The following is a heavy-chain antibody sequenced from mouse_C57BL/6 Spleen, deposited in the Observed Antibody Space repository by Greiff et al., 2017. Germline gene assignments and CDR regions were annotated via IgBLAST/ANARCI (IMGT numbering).Heavy chain of an antibody. V-gene: IGHV1-81*01. CDR1: GYTLTSYG. Sequence: VQLQQSGAELARPGASVKLSCKASGYTLTSYGISWVKQRTGQGLEWIGEIYPRSGNTYYNEKFKGKATLTADKSSSTAYMELRSLTSEDSAVYFCAREGAPGDYYAMDYWGQGTSVTVSS. CDR2: IYPRSGNT. J-gene: IGHJ4*01. CDR3: AREGAPGDYYAMDY.